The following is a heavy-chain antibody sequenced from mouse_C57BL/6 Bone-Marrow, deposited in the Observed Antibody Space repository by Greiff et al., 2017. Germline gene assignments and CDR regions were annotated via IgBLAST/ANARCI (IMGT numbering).Heavy chain of an antibody. D-gene: IGHD1-1*01. V-gene: IGHV7-1*01. Sequence: EVKLVESGGGLVQSGRSLRLSCATSGFTFSDFYMEWVRQAPGKGLEWIAASRNKANDYTTEYSASVKGRFIVSRDTSQSILYLQMNALRAEDTAIYYCARDAGSREGYFDVWGTGTTVTVSS. CDR1: GFTFSDFY. CDR3: ARDAGSREGYFDV. J-gene: IGHJ1*03. CDR2: SRNKANDYTT.